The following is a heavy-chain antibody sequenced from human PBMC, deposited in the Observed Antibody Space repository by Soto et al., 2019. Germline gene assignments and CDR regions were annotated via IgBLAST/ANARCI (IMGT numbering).Heavy chain of an antibody. CDR2: ISNNGDT. D-gene: IGHD6-6*01. CDR3: ERTARRFDY. V-gene: IGHV4-59*02. Sequence: SETLSLTCTVSGASVSGDYWSWIRQPPGKGLECIGYISNNGDTNYSPSLKSRVTMSLDTSRNQFSLKLTSVTAADTVVYYCERTARRFDYWGQGTLVTVSS. CDR1: GASVSGDY. J-gene: IGHJ4*02.